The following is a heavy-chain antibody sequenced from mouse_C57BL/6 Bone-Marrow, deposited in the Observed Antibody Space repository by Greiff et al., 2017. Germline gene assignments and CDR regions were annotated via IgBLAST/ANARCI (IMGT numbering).Heavy chain of an antibody. CDR2: IIPYNGGT. CDR3: ARASYYYGSSLFDY. V-gene: IGHV1-19*01. CDR1: GYTFTDYY. Sequence: VQLKQSGPVLVKPGASVKMSCKASGYTFTDYYMNWVKQSHGKSLEWIGVIIPYNGGTSYNQKFKGKATLTVDKSSSTAYMERNSLTSEESAVYYCARASYYYGSSLFDYWGQGTTLTVSS. J-gene: IGHJ2*01. D-gene: IGHD1-1*01.